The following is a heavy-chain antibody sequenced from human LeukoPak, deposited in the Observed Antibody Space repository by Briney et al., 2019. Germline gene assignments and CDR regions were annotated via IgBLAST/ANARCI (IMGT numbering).Heavy chain of an antibody. D-gene: IGHD1-26*01. CDR1: GFTFDDYA. V-gene: IGHV3-9*01. CDR2: ISWNSGSI. CDR3: AKDREGRSGSYLDY. J-gene: IGHJ4*02. Sequence: GRSLRLSCAASGFTFDDYAMHWVRQAPGKGLEWVSGISWNSGSIVYADSVKGRFTISRDNAKNSLYLQMNSLRAEDTALYYRAKDREGRSGSYLDYWGQGNLVTVS.